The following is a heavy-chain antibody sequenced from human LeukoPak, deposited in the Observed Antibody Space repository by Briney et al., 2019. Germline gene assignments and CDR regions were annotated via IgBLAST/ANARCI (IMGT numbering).Heavy chain of an antibody. D-gene: IGHD2-15*01. CDR2: INPNSGGT. CDR1: GYTFTGYY. J-gene: IGHJ4*02. CDR3: ARDLPRYCSGGSCYLSD. Sequence: GASVKVSCKASGYTFTGYYMHRVRQAPGQGLEWMGRINPNSGGTNYAQKFQGRGTMTRDTSISTAYMELSRLRSDDTAVYYCARDLPRYCSGGSCYLSDWGQGTLVTVSS. V-gene: IGHV1-2*06.